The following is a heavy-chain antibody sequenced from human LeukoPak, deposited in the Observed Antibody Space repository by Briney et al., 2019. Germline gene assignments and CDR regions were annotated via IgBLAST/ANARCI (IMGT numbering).Heavy chain of an antibody. CDR3: ARVYRLQEAVAGFDY. V-gene: IGHV4-39*07. CDR2: MYTSGST. J-gene: IGHJ4*02. CDR1: GGSISSSSYY. D-gene: IGHD6-19*01. Sequence: SETLSLTCTVSGGSISSSSYYWGWIRQPPGKGLEWIGRMYTSGSTNYNPSLKSRVTMSVDTSKNQFSLKLLSVTAADTDTYYCARVYRLQEAVAGFDYWGQGTLVTVSS.